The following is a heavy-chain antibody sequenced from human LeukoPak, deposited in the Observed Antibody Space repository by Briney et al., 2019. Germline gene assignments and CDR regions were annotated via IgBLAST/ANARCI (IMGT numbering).Heavy chain of an antibody. D-gene: IGHD3-22*01. V-gene: IGHV1-2*02. J-gene: IGHJ4*02. Sequence: PGGSLRLSCAASGFTFSSYGMHWVRQAPGQGLEWMGWINPNSGGTNYAQKFQGRVTMTRDTSTSTAYMELSRLRSDDTAVYYCARGGYGYYDSRYDYWGQGTLVTVSS. CDR1: GFTFSSYG. CDR2: INPNSGGT. CDR3: ARGGYGYYDSRYDY.